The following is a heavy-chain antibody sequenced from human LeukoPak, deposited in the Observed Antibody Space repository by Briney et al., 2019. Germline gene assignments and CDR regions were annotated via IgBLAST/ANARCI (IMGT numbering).Heavy chain of an antibody. D-gene: IGHD3-10*02. CDR3: AELGITMIGGV. CDR1: RLTFDRFT. Sequence: PGGSLRLSCAASRLTFDRFTIHWVRQAPGKGLEWVSYISSSGSTIYYADSVKGRFTISRDNAKNSLYLQMNSLRAEDTAVYYCAELGITMIGGVWGKGTTVTISS. V-gene: IGHV3-48*04. J-gene: IGHJ6*04. CDR2: ISSSGSTI.